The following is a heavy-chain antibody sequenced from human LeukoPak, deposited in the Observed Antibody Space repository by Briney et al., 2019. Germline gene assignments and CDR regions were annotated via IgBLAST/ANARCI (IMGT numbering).Heavy chain of an antibody. J-gene: IGHJ4*02. V-gene: IGHV3-7*01. Sequence: GGSLRLSCAASRFTFSSYAMSWVRQAPGKGLEWAANIKQDGSEKYYVDSVKGRFTISRDNAKNSLYLQMNSLRAEDTAVYYCASLGGNYGDSWFDYWGQGTLVTVSS. D-gene: IGHD4-17*01. CDR3: ASLGGNYGDSWFDY. CDR2: IKQDGSEK. CDR1: RFTFSSYA.